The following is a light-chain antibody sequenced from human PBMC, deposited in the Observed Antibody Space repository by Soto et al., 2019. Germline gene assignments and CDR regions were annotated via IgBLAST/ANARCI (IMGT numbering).Light chain of an antibody. CDR2: GAS. CDR3: QQYGSSPPLT. Sequence: EIVLTQSPGTLSLSPGERATLSCRASQSVSSSYLAWYQQKPGQAPRLLIYGASGRATGIPDRFSGSGSGTDFTLTISRLEPEDFAVYYCQQYGSSPPLTFGQGTKLDIK. V-gene: IGKV3-20*01. J-gene: IGKJ2*01. CDR1: QSVSSSY.